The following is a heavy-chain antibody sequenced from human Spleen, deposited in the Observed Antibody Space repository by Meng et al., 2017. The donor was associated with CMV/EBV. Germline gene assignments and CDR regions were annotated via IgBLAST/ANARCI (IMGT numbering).Heavy chain of an antibody. Sequence: MSWVRQAPGKGLVCVSRINSDGTSTSYADSVKGRFTISRDNAKNTLYLQMDRLRAEDTAVYYCTRGLGYCNSASCYRRFDFDYWGQGALVTVSS. D-gene: IGHD2-2*01. CDR2: INSDGTST. J-gene: IGHJ4*02. CDR3: TRGLGYCNSASCYRRFDFDY. V-gene: IGHV3-74*01.